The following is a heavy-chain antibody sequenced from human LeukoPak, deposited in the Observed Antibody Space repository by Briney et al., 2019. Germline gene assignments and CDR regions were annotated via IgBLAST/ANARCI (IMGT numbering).Heavy chain of an antibody. V-gene: IGHV4-39*01. J-gene: IGHJ6*02. Sequence: NPSQTLSLTCTVSAGSISSGGYYWSWIRQPPGKGLEWIGRIDYSGSSYYNPSIKNRVAKSLDTSKNQSSLKLSSVTAADTAVYYCARHVKMSTSNYYYYGMDVWDQGTTVTVSS. CDR3: ARHVKMSTSNYYYYGMDV. D-gene: IGHD5-24*01. CDR2: IDYSGSS. CDR1: AGSISSGGYY.